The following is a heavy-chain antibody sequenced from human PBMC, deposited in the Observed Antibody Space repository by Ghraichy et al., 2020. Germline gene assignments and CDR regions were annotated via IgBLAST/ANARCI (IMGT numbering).Heavy chain of an antibody. D-gene: IGHD3-3*02. CDR3: AAGISGVGHYNGMDV. Sequence: SVKVSCKASGFTFSSSAIQWVRQARGQRLEWIGWIVVGRGNTNYAQKFQDRVIFTRDKSTRTTYMELSSLRFEDTAVYYCAAGISGVGHYNGMDVWGQGTTVAVSS. CDR1: GFTFSSSA. CDR2: IVVGRGNT. J-gene: IGHJ6*02. V-gene: IGHV1-58*02.